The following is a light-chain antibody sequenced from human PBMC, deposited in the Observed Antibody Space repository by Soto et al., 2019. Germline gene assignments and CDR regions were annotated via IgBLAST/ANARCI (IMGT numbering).Light chain of an antibody. J-gene: IGKJ1*01. Sequence: EIVITQSPPTLSVSHGEKAALSCRASQSVSSNLAWYQQKPGQAPRLLIYGASTRATGIPARFSGSGSGTEFTLTISSLQSEDFAVYYCQPYNNWPPWTFGQGTKVDIK. CDR1: QSVSSN. V-gene: IGKV3-15*01. CDR3: QPYNNWPPWT. CDR2: GAS.